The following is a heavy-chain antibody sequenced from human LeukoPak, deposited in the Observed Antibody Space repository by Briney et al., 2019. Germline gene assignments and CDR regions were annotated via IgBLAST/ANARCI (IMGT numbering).Heavy chain of an antibody. CDR1: GFSFSSYW. CDR3: AKGYGDHTLMQDAFDI. CDR2: ISNDGSTT. J-gene: IGHJ3*02. V-gene: IGHV3-74*01. Sequence: GGSLRLSCAASGFSFSSYWMFWVRQAPGKGLVSVSCISNDGSTTVYADSVKGRFTISRDNAKNSLYLQMNSLRAEDMALYYCAKGYGDHTLMQDAFDIWGQGTMVTVSS. D-gene: IGHD4-17*01.